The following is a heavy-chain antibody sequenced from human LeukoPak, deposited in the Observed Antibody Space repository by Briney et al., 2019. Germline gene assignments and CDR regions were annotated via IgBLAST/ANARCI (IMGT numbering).Heavy chain of an antibody. J-gene: IGHJ4*02. D-gene: IGHD3-10*01. CDR2: IYHTGST. V-gene: IGHV4-4*02. CDR3: ASLYGSGRTPIYYFDY. CDR1: GGSISTTNW. Sequence: PSGTLSLTCAVSGGSISTTNWWNWVRQPPGKGLEWIGEIYHTGSTNYNPSLKSRVTISVDKSKNQFSLKLSSVTAADTAVYYCASLYGSGRTPIYYFDYWGQGTLVTVSS.